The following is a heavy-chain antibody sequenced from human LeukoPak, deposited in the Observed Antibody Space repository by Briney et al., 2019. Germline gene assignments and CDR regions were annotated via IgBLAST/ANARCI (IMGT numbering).Heavy chain of an antibody. V-gene: IGHV3-53*01. D-gene: IGHD1-1*01. CDR3: ARERGRD. CDR1: GFSDSTIF. Sequence: GSLRLSCEASGFSDSTIFMGWVRQAPGKGLEWVSIIQIGVTTHYADSVKGRFTISRDNFKNTLYLQMNRLRVEDTAVYYCARERGRDWGQGTLVTVSS. CDR2: IQIGVTT. J-gene: IGHJ4*02.